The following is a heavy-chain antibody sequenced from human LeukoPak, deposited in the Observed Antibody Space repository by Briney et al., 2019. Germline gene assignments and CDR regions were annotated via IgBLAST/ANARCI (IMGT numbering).Heavy chain of an antibody. V-gene: IGHV4-38-2*02. J-gene: IGHJ6*02. D-gene: IGHD6-19*01. CDR2: IYHSGST. Sequence: SETLSLTCTVSGYSISSGYYWGWIRQPPGKGLEWIGSIYHSGSTYYNPSLKSRVTISVDTSKNQFSLKLSSVTAADTAVYYCARASTTDSSGWYYYYGMDVWGQGTTVTVSS. CDR1: GYSISSGYY. CDR3: ARASTTDSSGWYYYYGMDV.